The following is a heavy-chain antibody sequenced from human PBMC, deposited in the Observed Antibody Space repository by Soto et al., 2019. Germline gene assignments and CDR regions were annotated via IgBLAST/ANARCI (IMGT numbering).Heavy chain of an antibody. D-gene: IGHD3-16*02. J-gene: IGHJ4*02. CDR2: ISYSGSA. CDR3: ARQRSDMITFGGVIAPFDY. V-gene: IGHV4-59*08. Sequence: PSETLSLTCTVSGGSISSYYWTWIRQPPGKGLEWIGYISYSGSANYNPSLKSRVTLSVDTSKNQFSLKLSSVTAADTAVYYCARQRSDMITFGGVIAPFDYWGQGTLVTVSS. CDR1: GGSISSYY.